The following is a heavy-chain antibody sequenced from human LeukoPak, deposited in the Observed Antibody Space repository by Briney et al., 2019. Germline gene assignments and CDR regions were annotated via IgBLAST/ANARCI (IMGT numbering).Heavy chain of an antibody. V-gene: IGHV4-34*01. CDR2: INHSGST. CDR3: ASCYDFWSGLFDP. J-gene: IGHJ5*02. Sequence: SETLSLTCAVYGGSFSGYYWSWIRQPPGKGLEWIGEINHSGSTNYNPSLKSRVTISVDTSKNQFSLKLSSVTAADTAVYHCASCYDFWSGLFDPWGQGTLVTVSS. CDR1: GGSFSGYY. D-gene: IGHD3-3*01.